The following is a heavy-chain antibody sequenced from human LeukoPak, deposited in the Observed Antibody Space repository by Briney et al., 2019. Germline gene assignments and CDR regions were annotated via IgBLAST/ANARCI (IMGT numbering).Heavy chain of an antibody. Sequence: GGSLRLSCAASRFTFSSYSMNWVRQAPGKGLEWVSSISSSGSYIYYADSVKGRFTISRDNAKNSLYLQMNSLRAEDTAVYYCARDFVGVVAATPGYYYMDVWGKGTTVTVSS. CDR1: RFTFSSYS. CDR2: ISSSGSYI. V-gene: IGHV3-21*01. D-gene: IGHD2-15*01. CDR3: ARDFVGVVAATPGYYYMDV. J-gene: IGHJ6*03.